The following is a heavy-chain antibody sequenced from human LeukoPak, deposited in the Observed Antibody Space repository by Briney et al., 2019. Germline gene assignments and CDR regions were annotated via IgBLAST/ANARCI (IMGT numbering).Heavy chain of an antibody. CDR1: GGSISSSNW. D-gene: IGHD1-1*01. CDR2: IHYSGST. Sequence: SETLSLTCTVSGGSISSSNWWGWVRQPPGKGLEWIGYIHYSGSTYYNPSLMSRVTMSVDTSKNQFSLKLSSVTAVDTAVYYCARKHRWNGLYFDYWGQGTLVTVSS. V-gene: IGHV4-28*01. CDR3: ARKHRWNGLYFDY. J-gene: IGHJ4*02.